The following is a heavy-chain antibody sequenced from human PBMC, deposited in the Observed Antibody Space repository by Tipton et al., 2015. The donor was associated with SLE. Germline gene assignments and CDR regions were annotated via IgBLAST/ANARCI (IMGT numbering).Heavy chain of an antibody. CDR3: ARDYRYCSTSSCPD. J-gene: IGHJ4*02. CDR1: GGSISSYY. D-gene: IGHD2-2*01. Sequence: TLSLTCTVSGGSISSYYWNWMRQPAGKGLEWIGRIYSSGSTNYNPSIKSRVTMSVDTSKNQISLKMTSVTAADTAVYYCARDYRYCSTSSCPDWGQGTLVTVSS. V-gene: IGHV4-4*07. CDR2: IYSSGST.